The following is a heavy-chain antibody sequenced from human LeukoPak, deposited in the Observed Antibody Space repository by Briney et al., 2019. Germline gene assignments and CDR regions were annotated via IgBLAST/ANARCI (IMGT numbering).Heavy chain of an antibody. J-gene: IGHJ4*02. Sequence: ASVKVSCKASGYTFTGYYMHWVRQAPGQGLEWMGWINPNSGGTNYAQKFQARVTLTRDTSISTAYMELNRLRSDDTAVYYCARDPLGHEYDFDYWGQGTLVTVSS. V-gene: IGHV1-2*02. CDR2: INPNSGGT. CDR3: ARDPLGHEYDFDY. CDR1: GYTFTGYY. D-gene: IGHD3-3*01.